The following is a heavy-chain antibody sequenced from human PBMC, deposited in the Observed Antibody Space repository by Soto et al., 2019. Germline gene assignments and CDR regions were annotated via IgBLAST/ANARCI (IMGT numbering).Heavy chain of an antibody. CDR2: ISGSGGST. D-gene: IGHD3-3*01. Sequence: EVQLLESGGGLVQPGGSLRLSCAASGFTFSRYAMSWVRQAPGKGLEWVSAISGSGGSTYYADSVKGRFTISRDNSKNPRYLLMDSLRAEATAVYYCAKAENTIFGVCIIEGGWFDPWGQGTFVTVS. CDR3: AKAENTIFGVCIIEGGWFDP. J-gene: IGHJ5*02. V-gene: IGHV3-23*01. CDR1: GFTFSRYA.